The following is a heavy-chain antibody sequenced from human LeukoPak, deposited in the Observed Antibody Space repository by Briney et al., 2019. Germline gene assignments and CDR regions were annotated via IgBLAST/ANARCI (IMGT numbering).Heavy chain of an antibody. D-gene: IGHD7-27*01. CDR1: GDTFTRNW. Sequence: ASVKVSCKTSGDTFTRNWMHWMRQGPGQGLEWMGVINPNGDYTMYAEKFRGRVTVTRDMSSSTDYMELGRLRSEDTAVYYCARDHSTEDKSWWLDPWGQGTLVIVSS. V-gene: IGHV1-46*01. J-gene: IGHJ5*02. CDR2: INPNGDYT. CDR3: ARDHSTEDKSWWLDP.